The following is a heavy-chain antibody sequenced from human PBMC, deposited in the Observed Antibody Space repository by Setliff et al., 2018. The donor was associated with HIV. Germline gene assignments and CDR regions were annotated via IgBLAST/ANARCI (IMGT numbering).Heavy chain of an antibody. CDR2: FYYTGST. V-gene: IGHV4-59*11. CDR3: ARHTVFVRYLDH. J-gene: IGHJ4*02. Sequence: PSETLSLTCTVSAASIRSHYWSWIRQSPGKGLEWIGNFYYTGSTDYNPSFKSRVTISLDKSNNQISLNLSSATAADTAAYYCARHTVFVRYLDHWGQGMLVTVSS. CDR1: AASIRSHY. D-gene: IGHD2-2*02.